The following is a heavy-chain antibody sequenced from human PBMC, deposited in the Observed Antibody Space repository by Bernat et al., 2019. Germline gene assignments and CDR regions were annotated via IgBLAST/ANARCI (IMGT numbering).Heavy chain of an antibody. Sequence: QAHLVESGGGVVQPGRSLRLSCEASGFTFSQSGMHWVRQAPGKGLEWVAVIRSDGTNRFYGDSVKGRFTISRDNSKNTLYLQMDSLRAEDTAVYFFARAVDSTMFTYYYFGMDVWGQGTTVTVSS. V-gene: IGHV3-33*01. D-gene: IGHD3-22*01. CDR2: IRSDGTNR. CDR1: GFTFSQSG. J-gene: IGHJ6*02. CDR3: ARAVDSTMFTYYYFGMDV.